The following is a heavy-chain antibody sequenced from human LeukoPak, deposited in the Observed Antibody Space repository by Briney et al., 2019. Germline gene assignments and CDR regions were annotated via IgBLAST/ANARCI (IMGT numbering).Heavy chain of an antibody. J-gene: IGHJ4*02. V-gene: IGHV1-2*02. CDR3: ARHIGYLLVNDY. D-gene: IGHD5-12*01. Sequence: GASVKVSYKPSVCRLNQQYMHLLRLAPGQGLEWMGWINPNSGDSHHAQKFQGRVTMTSDTSISTAYMELSRLRSDDTAVYYCARHIGYLLVNDYWGQGTLVTVSS. CDR1: VCRLNQQY. CDR2: INPNSGDS.